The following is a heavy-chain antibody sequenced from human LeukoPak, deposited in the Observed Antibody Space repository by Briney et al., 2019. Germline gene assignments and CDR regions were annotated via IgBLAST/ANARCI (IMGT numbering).Heavy chain of an antibody. V-gene: IGHV3-7*03. J-gene: IGHJ6*03. CDR3: AKSGIFQGYYFYYMDV. CDR2: IRQDGSEK. D-gene: IGHD2-15*01. Sequence: PGGSLRLSCAASGFTFSSYWMSWVRQAPGKGLEWVANIRQDGSEKYYVDSVKGRFTISRDNAKKSLYLQMNSPRPEDTALYYCAKSGIFQGYYFYYMDVWGKGTTVTISS. CDR1: GFTFSSYW.